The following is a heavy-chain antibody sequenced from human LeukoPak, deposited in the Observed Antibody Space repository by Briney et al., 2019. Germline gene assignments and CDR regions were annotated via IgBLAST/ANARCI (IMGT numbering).Heavy chain of an antibody. CDR1: GYTFTGYF. J-gene: IGHJ3*02. Sequence: GASVTVSCKASGYTFTGYFMHWVRQAPGQGLEWMGWINPNSGGTNYAQKFQGRVTLTRDTSISTAYMELSRLRSDDTAVYYCAREEGIVVVVARSSAFDIWGQGTMVTVSS. CDR3: AREEGIVVVVARSSAFDI. D-gene: IGHD2-15*01. CDR2: INPNSGGT. V-gene: IGHV1-2*02.